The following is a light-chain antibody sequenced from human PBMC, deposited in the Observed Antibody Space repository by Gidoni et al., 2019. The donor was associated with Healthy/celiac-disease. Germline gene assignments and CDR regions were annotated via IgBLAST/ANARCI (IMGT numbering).Light chain of an antibody. CDR1: QSVSSSY. Sequence: EIVLTQSPGTLSLSPGVRATLSCRASQSVSSSYLAWYQQKPGQAPRLLIYGASSRATGTPNRFSGSGSGTDFTLTISRLEPEDFAVYYCQRYGNSLWTFXXXTKVEIK. V-gene: IGKV3-20*01. CDR3: QRYGNSLWT. CDR2: GAS. J-gene: IGKJ1*01.